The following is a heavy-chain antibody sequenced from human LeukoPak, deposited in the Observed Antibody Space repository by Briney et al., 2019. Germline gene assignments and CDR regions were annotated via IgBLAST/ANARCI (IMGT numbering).Heavy chain of an antibody. CDR3: AKDREDTVVTPTFQH. V-gene: IGHV3-9*03. D-gene: IGHD4-23*01. Sequence: GGSLRLSCAASGFTFDDYAMHWVRQAPGKGLEWVSGISWNSGSIGYADSVKGRFTISRDNAKNSLYLQMNSLRAEDMALYYCAKDREDTVVTPTFQHWGQGTLVTVSS. CDR2: ISWNSGSI. CDR1: GFTFDDYA. J-gene: IGHJ1*01.